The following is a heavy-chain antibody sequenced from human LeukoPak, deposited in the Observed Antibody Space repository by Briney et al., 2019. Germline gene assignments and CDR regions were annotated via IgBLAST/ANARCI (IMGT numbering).Heavy chain of an antibody. Sequence: GGSLRLSCAASGFTFSSYGMHWVRQAPGKGLEWEAVIWYDGSNKYYADSVKGRFTISRDNSKNTLYLQMNSLRAEDTAVYYCARGGYSSSWYTLGYWGQGTLVTVSS. CDR1: GFTFSSYG. CDR2: IWYDGSNK. D-gene: IGHD6-13*01. J-gene: IGHJ4*02. CDR3: ARGGYSSSWYTLGY. V-gene: IGHV3-33*01.